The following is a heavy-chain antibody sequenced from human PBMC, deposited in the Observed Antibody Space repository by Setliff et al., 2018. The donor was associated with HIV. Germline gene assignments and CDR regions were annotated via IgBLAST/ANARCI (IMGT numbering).Heavy chain of an antibody. CDR1: GYTFTSYG. Sequence: ASVKVSCKASGYTFTSYGISWVRQAPGHGLAWMGWISSYNDNTNYAHKFQGSVRITADGSKSTAYMELSSLRSDDTAVYYCAREPGYYFQNSVRKRYNWFDSWGQGTLVTVSS. CDR3: AREPGYYFQNSVRKRYNWFDS. J-gene: IGHJ5*01. CDR2: ISSYNDNT. V-gene: IGHV1-18*01. D-gene: IGHD3-22*01.